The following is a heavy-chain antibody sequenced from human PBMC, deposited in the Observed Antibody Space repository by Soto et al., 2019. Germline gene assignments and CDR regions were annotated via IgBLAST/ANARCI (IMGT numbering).Heavy chain of an antibody. V-gene: IGHV4-31*03. D-gene: IGHD3-9*01. CDR2: IYYSGST. Sequence: SETLSLTCTVSGGSIGSGDYYWSWVRQHPGKGLEWIGYIYYSGSTYYNPSLKSRVTISVDTSKNQFSLKLNSVTAADTAVYYCARDPRRSMDWPQPHYYYGMDVWGQGTTVTVSS. CDR3: ARDPRRSMDWPQPHYYYGMDV. J-gene: IGHJ6*02. CDR1: GGSIGSGDYY.